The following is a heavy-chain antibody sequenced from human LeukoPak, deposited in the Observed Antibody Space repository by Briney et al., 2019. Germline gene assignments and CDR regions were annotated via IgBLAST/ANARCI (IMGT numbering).Heavy chain of an antibody. CDR1: GGSFSGYY. CDR2: INHSGST. D-gene: IGHD2-15*01. J-gene: IGHJ2*01. Sequence: PSETLSLTCAAYGGSFSGYYWSWIRQPPGKGLEWIGEINHSGSTNYNPSLKSRVTISVDTSKNQFSLKLSSVTAADTAVYYCAREGRWSQPWYSDLWGRGTLVTVSS. V-gene: IGHV4-34*01. CDR3: AREGRWSQPWYSDL.